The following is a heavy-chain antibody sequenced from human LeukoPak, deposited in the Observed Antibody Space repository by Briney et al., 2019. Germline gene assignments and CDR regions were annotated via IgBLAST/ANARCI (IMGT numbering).Heavy chain of an antibody. CDR3: ASSLWFGSYFDY. V-gene: IGHV3-23*01. D-gene: IGHD3-10*01. CDR2: ISGSGGST. J-gene: IGHJ4*02. Sequence: GGSLRLSCAASGFTFSSYAMSWVRQAPGRGLEWVSAISGSGGSTYYADSVKGRFTISRDNSKNTLYLQMNSLRAEDTAVYYCASSLWFGSYFDYWGQGTLVTVSS. CDR1: GFTFSSYA.